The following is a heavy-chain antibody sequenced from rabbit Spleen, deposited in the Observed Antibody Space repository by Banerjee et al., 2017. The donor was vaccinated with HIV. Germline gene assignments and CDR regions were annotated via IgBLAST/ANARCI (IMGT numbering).Heavy chain of an antibody. CDR1: AFSFSSDYW. Sequence: QEQLEESGGDLVKPEGSLTLTCTASAFSFSSDYWICWVRQAPGKGLEWIGCIYTVTGSTYYASWAKGRFTISKTSSTTVTLKMTSLTAADTATYFCARALNDFGYTGVTNAGLWGPGTLVTV. V-gene: IGHV1S45*01. J-gene: IGHJ4*01. CDR2: IYTVTGST. CDR3: ARALNDFGYTGVTNAGL. D-gene: IGHD7-1*01.